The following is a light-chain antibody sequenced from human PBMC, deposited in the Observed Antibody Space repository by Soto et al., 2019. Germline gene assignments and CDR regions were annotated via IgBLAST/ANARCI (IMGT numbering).Light chain of an antibody. CDR3: QTWGAGIRV. CDR2: LNSDGSH. V-gene: IGLV4-69*01. J-gene: IGLJ2*01. CDR1: SGHSNYA. Sequence: QLVLTQSPSASASLGASVKLTCTLSSGHSNYAIAWHQQQPEKGPRYLMTLNSDGSHTKGDGIPDRFSGSSSGAERYLTISSLQSEDEADYYCQTWGAGIRVFGGGTKLTVL.